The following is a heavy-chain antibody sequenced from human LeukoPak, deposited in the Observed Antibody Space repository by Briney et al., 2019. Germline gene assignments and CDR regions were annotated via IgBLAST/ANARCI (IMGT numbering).Heavy chain of an antibody. CDR2: IYYSGST. J-gene: IGHJ6*02. CDR1: GGSISSYY. V-gene: IGHV4-59*01. CDR3: ARGSVTYGYYYYGMDV. D-gene: IGHD4-11*01. Sequence: SETLSLTCTVSGGSISSYYWSWIRQPPGKGLEWIGYIYYSGSTNYNPSLKSRVTISVDTSKNQFSLKLSSVTAADTAVYYCARGSVTYGYYYYGMDVWGQGTTVTVS.